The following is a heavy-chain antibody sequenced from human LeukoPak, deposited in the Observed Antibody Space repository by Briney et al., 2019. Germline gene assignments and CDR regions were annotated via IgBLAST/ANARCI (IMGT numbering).Heavy chain of an antibody. D-gene: IGHD3-3*01. CDR3: AKYYDFWSGYYDI. V-gene: IGHV4-59*10. CDR2: VYTRGNT. CDR1: GGYISSYY. J-gene: IGHJ3*02. Sequence: SETLSLTCAVSGGYISSYYWSWIRQPAGKGLAWIGRVYTRGNTNYKPSLTRRFTMSIDTSKNQFALTLRSVTAADTAVYYSAKYYDFWSGYYDIWGQGALVTVSS.